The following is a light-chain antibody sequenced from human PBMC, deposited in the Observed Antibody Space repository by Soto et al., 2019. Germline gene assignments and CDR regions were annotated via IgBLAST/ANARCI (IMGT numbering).Light chain of an antibody. CDR2: AAS. CDR1: QSIRSY. CDR3: QQSYSTPWT. V-gene: IGKV1-39*01. Sequence: DIQITQSPSSLSASVGDRVTITCRASQSIRSYLNWYQQKPGKAPKLLIYAASSLQSGVPARFSGSGSGTDFTLTISSLQPEDFATYDCQQSYSTPWTFGQGTKVEIK. J-gene: IGKJ1*01.